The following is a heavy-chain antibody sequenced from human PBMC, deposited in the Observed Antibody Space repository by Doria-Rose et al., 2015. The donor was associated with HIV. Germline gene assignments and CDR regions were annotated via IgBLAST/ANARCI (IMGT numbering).Heavy chain of an antibody. D-gene: IGHD3-3*01. CDR3: ARMGSYRELDY. V-gene: IGHV4-31*03. Sequence: CSLSGASVSSRGYYWNWIRQVPGKGLESLGYTYYTGTSDYSPSLKSRLNMAVDTSKNQFSLKLSFVTVADTAVYYCARMGSYRELDYWGQGALVIVAA. J-gene: IGHJ4*02. CDR1: GASVSSRGYY. CDR2: TYYTGTS.